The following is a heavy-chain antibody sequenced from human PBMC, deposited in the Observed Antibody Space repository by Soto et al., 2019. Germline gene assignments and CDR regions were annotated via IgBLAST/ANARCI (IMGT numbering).Heavy chain of an antibody. J-gene: IGHJ3*01. CDR2: IHYTGSPT. D-gene: IGHD3-3*01. V-gene: IGHV4-59*08. Sequence: SETLSLTCTVSSGSVRDYYWSWIRQPPGKGLEWVGYIHYTGSPTKYNPSLKGRVTMSIDTSKNQFSVTLSSVTAADAAVYYCLRTLPGGSGDFWGRGTMVTVSS. CDR3: LRTLPGGSGDF. CDR1: SGSVRDYY.